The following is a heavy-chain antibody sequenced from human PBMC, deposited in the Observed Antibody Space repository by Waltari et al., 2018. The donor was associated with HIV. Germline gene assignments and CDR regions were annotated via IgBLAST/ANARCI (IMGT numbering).Heavy chain of an antibody. D-gene: IGHD1-26*01. CDR3: ARRRAQGDFDY. CDR1: GYSLRRGYN. Sequence: QVQLQESGPGLVKPSETLSLICAVSGYSLRRGYNGGWIRQPPGEGLEWIGSTSYSEGTYYNPSLRSRVTISLDTSKNQFSLNLNSVTAADTAVYFCARRRAQGDFDYWGQGTLVTVSS. V-gene: IGHV4-38-2*01. CDR2: TSYSEGT. J-gene: IGHJ4*02.